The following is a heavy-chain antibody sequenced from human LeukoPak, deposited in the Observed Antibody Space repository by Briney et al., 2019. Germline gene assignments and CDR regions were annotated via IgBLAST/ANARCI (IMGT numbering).Heavy chain of an antibody. D-gene: IGHD3-9*01. V-gene: IGHV3-11*04. J-gene: IGHJ4*02. CDR1: GFTFSDYY. Sequence: PGGSLRLSCAASGFTFSDYYMSWIRQAPGKGLEWVSYISSSGSTIYYADSVKGRFTISRDNAKNSLYLQMNSLRAEDTAVYYCARDPAELRYFDWLHPPDWGQGTLVTVSS. CDR3: ARDPAELRYFDWLHPPD. CDR2: ISSSGSTI.